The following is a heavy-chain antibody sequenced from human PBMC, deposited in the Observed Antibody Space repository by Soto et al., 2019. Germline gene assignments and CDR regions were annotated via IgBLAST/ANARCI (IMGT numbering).Heavy chain of an antibody. CDR1: GFTFSSYW. CDR2: INSDGSIT. J-gene: IGHJ4*02. CDR3: AIRASYYDSSAYFDY. Sequence: EVQLVESGGGLVQPGGSLRLSCAASGFTFSSYWMHWVRQAPGKGLVWVSRINSDGSITSYADSVKGRVTISRDNAKNTLYLQMNSLRAEDTAVYYCAIRASYYDSSAYFDYWGQGTLVTVSS. D-gene: IGHD3-22*01. V-gene: IGHV3-74*01.